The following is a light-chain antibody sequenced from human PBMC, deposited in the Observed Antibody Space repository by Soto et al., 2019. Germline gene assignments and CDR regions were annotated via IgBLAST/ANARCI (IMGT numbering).Light chain of an antibody. V-gene: IGKV3-15*01. CDR2: GAS. CDR1: QSVSNN. Sequence: EIVMTQSPASLSVSPGDSATLSCRASQSVSNNLAWYHQKPGQAPRVLIYGASIRATGVPARFSGSGSETDFTLTISRLDPEDFAVYYCQQYGNSPITFGQGTRLEIK. CDR3: QQYGNSPIT. J-gene: IGKJ5*01.